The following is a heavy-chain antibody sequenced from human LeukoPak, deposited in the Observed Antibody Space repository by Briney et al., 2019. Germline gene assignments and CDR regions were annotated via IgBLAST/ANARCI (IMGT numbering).Heavy chain of an antibody. V-gene: IGHV3-23*01. CDR2: ISGSGGST. Sequence: RGSLRLSCAASGFTFSSYAMSWVRQAPGKGLGWVSAISGSGGSTYYADSVKGRFTISRDNSKNTLYLQMNSLRAEDTAVYYCAKEGAVAGTPYYFDYWGQGTLVTVSS. CDR1: GFTFSSYA. J-gene: IGHJ4*02. D-gene: IGHD6-19*01. CDR3: AKEGAVAGTPYYFDY.